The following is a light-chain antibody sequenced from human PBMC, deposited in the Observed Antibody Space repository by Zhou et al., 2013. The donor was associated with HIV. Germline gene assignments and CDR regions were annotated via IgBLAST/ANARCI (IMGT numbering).Light chain of an antibody. CDR2: GAS. Sequence: EIVMTQSPATLSVSPGERATLSCRASQSVSSNLAWYQQKPGQAPRLLIYGASSRATGIPDRFSGSGSGTDFTLTISRLESEDFAVYHCQQYGSSPTFGRGTKVEVK. J-gene: IGKJ1*01. CDR1: QSVSSN. V-gene: IGKV3-20*01. CDR3: QQYGSSPT.